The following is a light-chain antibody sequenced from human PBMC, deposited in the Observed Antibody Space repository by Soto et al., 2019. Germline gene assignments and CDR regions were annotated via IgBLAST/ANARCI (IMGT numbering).Light chain of an antibody. CDR1: QKVSSY. CDR2: DAS. Sequence: EIVLTQSPGTLSLSPGERATLSCRASQKVSSYLAWYQQKPGQAPRLLIYDASNRATGIPARFSGSGSGTDFTLPISRLEPKAFAVYYCQQRSNWPPLSFGGGTKVEIK. V-gene: IGKV3-11*01. CDR3: QQRSNWPPLS. J-gene: IGKJ4*01.